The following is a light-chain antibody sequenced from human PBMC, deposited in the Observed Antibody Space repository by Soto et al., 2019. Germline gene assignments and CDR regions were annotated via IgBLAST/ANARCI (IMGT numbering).Light chain of an antibody. CDR2: DAS. V-gene: IGKV1-5*01. Sequence: IQMTQSPSTRSSSLGDRVTITCRASQGISSWLAWYQQKPGKAPKLLIYDASSLESGVPSRFSGSGSGTEFTLTISSLKNDDFATYYCQQYNSYSQTFGQGTKVDIK. J-gene: IGKJ1*01. CDR1: QGISSW. CDR3: QQYNSYSQT.